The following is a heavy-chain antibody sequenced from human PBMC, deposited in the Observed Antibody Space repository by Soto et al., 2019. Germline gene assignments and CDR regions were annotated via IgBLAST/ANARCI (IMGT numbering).Heavy chain of an antibody. CDR1: GFTFSSYG. CDR2: ISYDGSNK. Sequence: QVQLVESGGGVVQPGRSLRLSCAASGFTFSSYGMHWVRQAPGNGLEWVAVISYDGSNKYYADSVKGRFTISRDNSKNTLYLQMNSLRAEDTAVYYCARGSSRGWFGELFFRQAMDVWGQGTTVTVSS. J-gene: IGHJ6*02. D-gene: IGHD3-10*01. CDR3: ARGSSRGWFGELFFRQAMDV. V-gene: IGHV3-30-3*01.